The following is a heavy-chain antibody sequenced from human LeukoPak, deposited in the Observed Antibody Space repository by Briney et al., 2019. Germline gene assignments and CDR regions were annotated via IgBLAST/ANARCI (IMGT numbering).Heavy chain of an antibody. Sequence: ASVKVSCKASGYTFTSYDINWVRQATGQGLEWMGWMNPNSGNTGYAQKFQGRVTMTRNTSISTAYTELSSLRSEDTAVYYCARGTKYYDFWSGYYIPQSDFDYWGQGTLVTVSS. CDR3: ARGTKYYDFWSGYYIPQSDFDY. CDR2: MNPNSGNT. D-gene: IGHD3-3*01. CDR1: GYTFTSYD. V-gene: IGHV1-8*01. J-gene: IGHJ4*02.